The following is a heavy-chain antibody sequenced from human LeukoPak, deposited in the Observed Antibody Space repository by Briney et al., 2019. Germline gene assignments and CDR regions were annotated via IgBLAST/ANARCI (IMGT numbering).Heavy chain of an antibody. CDR2: IHPSGML. CDR3: SRGLDSRKLGY. D-gene: IGHD3-22*01. J-gene: IGHJ4*02. Sequence: SQTLSLTCTVSGASFNSDDQYWNWIRQSPGKGLEWIGSIHPSGMLYNNPSLESRVTMSRDTSKNQFSLNLISVTAADAAVYFCSRGLDSRKLGYWGQGILDTVSS. V-gene: IGHV4-31*03. CDR1: GASFNSDDQY.